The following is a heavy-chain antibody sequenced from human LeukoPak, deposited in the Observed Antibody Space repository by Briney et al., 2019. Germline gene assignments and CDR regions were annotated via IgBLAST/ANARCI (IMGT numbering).Heavy chain of an antibody. CDR2: ISGSGGST. D-gene: IGHD2-15*01. V-gene: IGHV3-23*01. CDR3: AQQVGYCSSGSCYFTY. CDR1: GFTFSIYA. Sequence: GGSLRLSCAASGFTFSIYAMTWVRQAPGQGLEWVSAISGSGGSTYYADSVKGRFTISRDKSKNTLSLQMNSLRAEDTAVYYCAQQVGYCSSGSCYFTYWGQGTLVTVSS. J-gene: IGHJ1*01.